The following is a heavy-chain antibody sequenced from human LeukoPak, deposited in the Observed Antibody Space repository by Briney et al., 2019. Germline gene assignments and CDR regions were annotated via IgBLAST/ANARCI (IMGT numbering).Heavy chain of an antibody. D-gene: IGHD6-19*01. V-gene: IGHV3-23*01. CDR3: ARPSSGWYGS. Sequence: GGSLRLSCAASGFTFSTYAMTWVRQAPGKGLEWVSAISGGVGSTSYADSVKGRFIISRDNSKNTLYLQMNSLRAEDTAVYYCARPSSGWYGSWGQGTLVTVSS. CDR2: ISGGVGST. J-gene: IGHJ4*02. CDR1: GFTFSTYA.